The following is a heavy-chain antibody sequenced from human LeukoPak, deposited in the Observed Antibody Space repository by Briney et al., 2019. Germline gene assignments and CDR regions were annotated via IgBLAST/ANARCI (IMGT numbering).Heavy chain of an antibody. J-gene: IGHJ3*02. V-gene: IGHV3-30*18. D-gene: IGHD1-14*01. Sequence: GGSLRLSCAASGFTFSSYGMHWVRQAPGKGLEWVAVISYDGSNKYYADSVKGRFTISRDNSKNTLYLQMNSLRAEDTAVYYCAKDRRMGDAFDIWGQGTMVTVSS. CDR2: ISYDGSNK. CDR1: GFTFSSYG. CDR3: AKDRRMGDAFDI.